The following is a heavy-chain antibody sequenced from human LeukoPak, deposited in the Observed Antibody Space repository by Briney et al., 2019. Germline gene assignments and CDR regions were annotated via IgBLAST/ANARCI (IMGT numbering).Heavy chain of an antibody. Sequence: VASVKVSCKASGYTFTSYGISWVRQAPGQGLEWMGWISAYNGNTNYAQKLQGRVTMTTDTSTSTAYMELRSLRSDDTAVYYCARDSMSFWSALGYYYGMDVWGRGTTVTVSS. CDR1: GYTFTSYG. D-gene: IGHD3-3*01. CDR3: ARDSMSFWSALGYYYGMDV. CDR2: ISAYNGNT. J-gene: IGHJ6*02. V-gene: IGHV1-18*01.